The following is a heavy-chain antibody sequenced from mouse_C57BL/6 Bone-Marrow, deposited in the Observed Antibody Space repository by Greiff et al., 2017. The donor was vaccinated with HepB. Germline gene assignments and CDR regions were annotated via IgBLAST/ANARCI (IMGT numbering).Heavy chain of an antibody. CDR1: GYTFTSYW. CDR3: ARYPWGVHYFDY. V-gene: IGHV1-64*01. D-gene: IGHD2-14*01. J-gene: IGHJ2*01. Sequence: QVQLHQPGAELVKPGASVKLSCKASGYTFTSYWMHWVKQRPGQGLEWIGMIHPNSGSTNYNEKFKSKATLTVDKSSSTAYMQLSSLTSEDSAVYYCARYPWGVHYFDYWGQGTTLTVSS. CDR2: IHPNSGST.